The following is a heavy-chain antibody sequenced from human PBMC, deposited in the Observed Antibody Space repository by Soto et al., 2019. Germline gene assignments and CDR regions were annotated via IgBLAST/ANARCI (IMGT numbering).Heavy chain of an antibody. J-gene: IGHJ3*01. Sequence: QVRLVQSGAEVRKPGSSVRVSCESSGDTFSNYVMSWVRQAPGQGLEWMGGFAPISGSPDYSENFQGRITITADTSTSTSYMELSSLTSDDTAVYYCARIGVGSRRWCQGTLVTVSS. CDR3: ARIGVGSRR. CDR1: GDTFSNYV. CDR2: FAPISGSP. D-gene: IGHD1-26*01. V-gene: IGHV1-69*06.